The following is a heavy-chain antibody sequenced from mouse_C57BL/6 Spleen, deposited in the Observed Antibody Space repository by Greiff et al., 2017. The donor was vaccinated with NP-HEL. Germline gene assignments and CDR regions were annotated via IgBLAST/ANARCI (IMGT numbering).Heavy chain of an antibody. V-gene: IGHV1-69*01. CDR2: IDPSDSYT. CDR3: ASAVLPYVDY. J-gene: IGHJ2*01. CDR1: GYTYTSYW. Sequence: QVQLQQPGAELVMPGASVKLSCKASGYTYTSYWMHWVKQRPGQGLEWIGEIDPSDSYTNYNQKFKGKSTLTVDKSSSTAYMQLSSLTSEDSAVFYYASAVLPYVDYWGQGTTLTVSS.